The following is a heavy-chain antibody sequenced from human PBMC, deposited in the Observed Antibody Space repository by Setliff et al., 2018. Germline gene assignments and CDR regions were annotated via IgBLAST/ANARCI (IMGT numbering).Heavy chain of an antibody. V-gene: IGHV4-34*01. CDR2: NNHSGST. CDR3: ARQLGGYSYGFDY. J-gene: IGHJ4*02. CDR1: GGSFSTYY. D-gene: IGHD5-18*01. Sequence: PSETLSLTCALYGGSFSTYYCIWIRQPPGKGLEWIGENNHSGSTNYNQSLKSRVTISVDTSKTQFSLKLSSVTAADTAVYYCARQLGGYSYGFDYWGQGTLVTVSS.